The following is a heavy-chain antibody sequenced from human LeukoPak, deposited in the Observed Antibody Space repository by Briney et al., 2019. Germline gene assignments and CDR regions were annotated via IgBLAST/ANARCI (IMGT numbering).Heavy chain of an antibody. CDR3: ARDIPLLFRYYYDSSGYKPFDY. J-gene: IGHJ4*02. V-gene: IGHV1-18*01. Sequence: ASVKVSCKASGYTFTSYGISWVRQAPGQGLEWMGWICAYNGNTNYAQKLQGRVTMTTDTSTSTAYMELRSLRSADTAVYYCARDIPLLFRYYYDSSGYKPFDYWGQGTLVTVSS. CDR2: ICAYNGNT. CDR1: GYTFTSYG. D-gene: IGHD3-22*01.